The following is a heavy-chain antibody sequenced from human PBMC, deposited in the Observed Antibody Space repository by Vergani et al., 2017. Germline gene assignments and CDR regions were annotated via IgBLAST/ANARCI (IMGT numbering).Heavy chain of an antibody. Sequence: QLLLQESGPGVVKPSETLSLICNVSGGSVSGSGYYWGWVRQSPGKGLEWIGTMYYSGSTYHNPSLKSRVSMSVDTSKNQFSLKLSSVTAADTAVYYCARGRYMTTVTRFDYWGQGTLVTVSS. CDR2: MYYSGST. CDR1: GGSVSGSGYY. CDR3: ARGRYMTTVTRFDY. V-gene: IGHV4-39*01. D-gene: IGHD4-17*01. J-gene: IGHJ4*02.